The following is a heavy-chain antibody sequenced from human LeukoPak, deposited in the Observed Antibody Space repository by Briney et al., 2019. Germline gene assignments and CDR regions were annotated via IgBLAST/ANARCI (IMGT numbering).Heavy chain of an antibody. CDR1: GFTFSSYE. CDR2: ISFDGSDK. Sequence: PGGSLRLSCAASGFTFSSYEMNWVRQAPGKGLEWVALISFDGSDKYYADSVKGRFTISRDNSKNTLYLQMNSLRAEDTAVYYCAELGITMSGGVWGQGTLVTDSS. CDR3: AELGITMSGGV. V-gene: IGHV3-30*04. J-gene: IGHJ4*02. D-gene: IGHD3-10*02.